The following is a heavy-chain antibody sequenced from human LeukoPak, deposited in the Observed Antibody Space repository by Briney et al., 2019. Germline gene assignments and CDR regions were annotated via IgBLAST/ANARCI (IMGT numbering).Heavy chain of an antibody. D-gene: IGHD6-13*01. CDR3: ARAYISSSRFDY. CDR1: GGSISSGDYY. CDR2: IYYSGST. Sequence: SETLSLTCTVSGGSISSGDYYWSWIRQPPGKGLEWIGYIYYSGSTYYNPSLKSRVTISVDTSKNQFSLKLTSITAADTAVYYCARAYISSSRFDYWGQGTLVSVSS. J-gene: IGHJ4*02. V-gene: IGHV4-30-4*01.